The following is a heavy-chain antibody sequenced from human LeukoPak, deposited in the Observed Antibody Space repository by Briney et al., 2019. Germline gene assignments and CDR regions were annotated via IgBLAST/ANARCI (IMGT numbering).Heavy chain of an antibody. CDR3: ARVGYDSSGRFDY. J-gene: IGHJ4*02. D-gene: IGHD3-22*01. Sequence: GGSLRLSCAASGFTFSDYYMTWIRQAPGKGLEWVSYISSSGSIIYYADSVKGRFIISRDNAKNSLYLQMNSLRAEDTTVYFCARVGYDSSGRFDYWGQGTLVTVSS. V-gene: IGHV3-11*04. CDR2: ISSSGSII. CDR1: GFTFSDYY.